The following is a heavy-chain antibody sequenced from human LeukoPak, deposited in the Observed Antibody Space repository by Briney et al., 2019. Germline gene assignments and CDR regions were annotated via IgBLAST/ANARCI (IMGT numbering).Heavy chain of an antibody. CDR2: IFYSGST. J-gene: IGHJ4*02. CDR1: GGSINNFY. V-gene: IGHV4-59*08. Sequence: SETLSLTCTVSGGSINNFYWSWIRQPPGKGLEWIGYIFYSGSTNYNPSLKSRVTISVDTSKKHFSLRLSSVAAADTAVYYCTRHHRTTYGGRISMVRGVPLAAVSWGQGTLVTVSS. D-gene: IGHD3-10*01. CDR3: TRHHRTTYGGRISMVRGVPLAAVS.